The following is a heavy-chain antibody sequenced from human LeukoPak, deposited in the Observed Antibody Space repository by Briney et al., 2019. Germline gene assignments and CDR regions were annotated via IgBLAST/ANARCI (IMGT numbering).Heavy chain of an antibody. V-gene: IGHV3-53*01. CDR3: ARRGDGYDGFDY. Sequence: QSGGSLRLSCAASGFTVSSDYMNWVRQAPGKGLEWVSVIYSGGSTYYADSVKGRFTISRDNSKNTLYLQMNSLRAEDTAVYYCARRGDGYDGFDYWGQGTLVTVSS. J-gene: IGHJ4*02. CDR2: IYSGGST. D-gene: IGHD5-12*01. CDR1: GFTVSSDY.